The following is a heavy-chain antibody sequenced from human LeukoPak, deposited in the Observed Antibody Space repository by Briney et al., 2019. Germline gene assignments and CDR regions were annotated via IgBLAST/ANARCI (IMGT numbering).Heavy chain of an antibody. Sequence: SETLSLTCTVSGGSIGSYYWSWIRQPPGKGLEWIGYIYYSGSTNYNPSLKSRVTISVDTSKNQFSLKLSSVTAADTAVYYCARGITMIVVVMSYYMDVWGKGTTVTVSS. CDR1: GGSIGSYY. J-gene: IGHJ6*03. V-gene: IGHV4-59*01. CDR3: ARGITMIVVVMSYYMDV. D-gene: IGHD3-22*01. CDR2: IYYSGST.